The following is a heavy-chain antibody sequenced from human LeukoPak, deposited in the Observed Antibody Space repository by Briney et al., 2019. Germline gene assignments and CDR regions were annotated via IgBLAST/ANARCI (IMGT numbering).Heavy chain of an antibody. CDR2: ISAYNGNT. J-gene: IGHJ4*02. CDR1: GYTFTSYG. V-gene: IGHV1-18*01. Sequence: ASVKVSCKASGYTFTSYGISWVRQAPGQGLEWMGWISAYNGNTNYAQKLQGRVTMTTDTSTSTAYMELRSLRSDDTAVYYCARTYYYGSGSYYIPRALDYWGQGTLVTVSS. CDR3: ARTYYYGSGSYYIPRALDY. D-gene: IGHD3-10*01.